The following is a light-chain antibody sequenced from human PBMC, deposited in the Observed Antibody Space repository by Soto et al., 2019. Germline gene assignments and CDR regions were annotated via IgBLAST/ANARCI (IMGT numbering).Light chain of an antibody. J-gene: IGKJ2*01. V-gene: IGKV1-39*01. CDR1: QSISSY. Sequence: DVPMTQSPSSLSASVGDRVTITCRASQSISSYLNWYQQKPGKAPKFLIYVASTLQSGVPSRFSGSGSGTDFTLTNTSLQPEDFATYYCQQSYRSPYPFGQGTKLEIK. CDR2: VAS. CDR3: QQSYRSPYP.